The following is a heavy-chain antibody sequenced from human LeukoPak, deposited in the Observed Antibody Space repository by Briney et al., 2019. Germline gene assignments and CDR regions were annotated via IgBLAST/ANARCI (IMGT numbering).Heavy chain of an antibody. Sequence: GASVKVSCKASGYTFTSYGISWVRQAPGQGLEWKGWISAYNGNTNYAQKLQGRVTMTTDTSTSTAYMELRSLRSDDTAVYYCARENSHYYDSSGYFDYWGQGTLVTVSS. CDR2: ISAYNGNT. J-gene: IGHJ4*02. CDR1: GYTFTSYG. CDR3: ARENSHYYDSSGYFDY. V-gene: IGHV1-18*01. D-gene: IGHD3-22*01.